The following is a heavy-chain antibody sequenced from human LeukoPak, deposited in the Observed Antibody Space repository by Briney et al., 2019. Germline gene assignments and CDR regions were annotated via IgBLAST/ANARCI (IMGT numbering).Heavy chain of an antibody. D-gene: IGHD6-19*01. CDR2: ISGSGTTT. V-gene: IGHV3-23*01. CDR3: ASWPGGWYGEDS. J-gene: IGHJ4*02. CDR1: GFTFGNYA. Sequence: GGSLRLSCAASGFTFGNYAMNWVRQAPGKGLEWVSGISGSGTTTYYADSVKGRSTISRDTPKNTLYLQMNSLRVEDTAVYYCASWPGGWYGEDSWGQGTLVTVSS.